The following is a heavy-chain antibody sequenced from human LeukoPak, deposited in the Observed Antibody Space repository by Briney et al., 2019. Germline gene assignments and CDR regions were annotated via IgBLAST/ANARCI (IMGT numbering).Heavy chain of an antibody. J-gene: IGHJ5*02. Sequence: SETLSLTCTDSGYSISSGYYWGWIRQPPGKGLQWIGSFYRSGSTYYNPSLKSRVTISVDTSKNQFSLKLSSVTAADTAMYYCARDAARPPTSGSWFDPWGQGTLVTVSS. CDR1: GYSISSGYY. CDR3: ARDAARPPTSGSWFDP. CDR2: FYRSGST. V-gene: IGHV4-38-2*02. D-gene: IGHD1-26*01.